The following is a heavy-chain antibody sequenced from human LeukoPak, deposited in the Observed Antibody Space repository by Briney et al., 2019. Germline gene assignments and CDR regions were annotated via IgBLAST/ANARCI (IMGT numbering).Heavy chain of an antibody. CDR2: IYYSGST. V-gene: IGHV4-39*07. J-gene: IGHJ4*02. Sequence: SETLSLTCTVSGGSISSSSYYWGWIRQPPGKGLEWIGSIYYSGSTYYNPSLKSRVTISVDTSKNQFSLKLSSVTAADTAVYYCARDPGIVVVPAAISLWDYWGQGTLVTVSS. CDR1: GGSISSSSYY. CDR3: ARDPGIVVVPAAISLWDY. D-gene: IGHD2-2*02.